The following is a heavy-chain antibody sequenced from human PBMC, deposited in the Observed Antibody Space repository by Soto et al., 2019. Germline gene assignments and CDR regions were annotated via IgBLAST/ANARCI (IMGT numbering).Heavy chain of an antibody. CDR3: ARAPPIFGVVSPSDY. CDR2: ISSSSSYI. J-gene: IGHJ4*02. D-gene: IGHD3-3*01. V-gene: IGHV3-21*01. CDR1: GFTFSSYS. Sequence: GGSLRLSCAASGFTFSSYSMNWVRQAPGKGLEWVSSISSSSSYIYYADSVKGRFTISRDNAKNSLYLQMNSLRAEDTAVYYCARAPPIFGVVSPSDYWGQGTLVTVSS.